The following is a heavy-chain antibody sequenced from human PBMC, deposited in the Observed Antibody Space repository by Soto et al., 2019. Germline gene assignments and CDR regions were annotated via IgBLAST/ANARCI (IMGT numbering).Heavy chain of an antibody. Sequence: EVQLLESGGGLVQPGGSLRLSCAASGFTFSSYAMSWVRLAPGKGLEWVSAISGSGGSTYYADSVKGRFTISRDNSKNTLYLQMNSLRAEDTAVYYCAKDPKLTPKNDYWGQGTLVTVSS. CDR1: GFTFSSYA. D-gene: IGHD2-15*01. J-gene: IGHJ4*02. V-gene: IGHV3-23*01. CDR2: ISGSGGST. CDR3: AKDPKLTPKNDY.